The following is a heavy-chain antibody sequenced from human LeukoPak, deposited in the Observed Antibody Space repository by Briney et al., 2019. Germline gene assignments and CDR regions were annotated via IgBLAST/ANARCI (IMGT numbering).Heavy chain of an antibody. J-gene: IGHJ4*02. CDR2: IYYSGST. V-gene: IGHV4-59*08. CDR1: GGSISSYY. Sequence: PSETLSLTCTVSGGSISSYYWSWIRQPPGKGLEWTGYIYYSGSTNYNPSLKSRVTISVDTSKNQFSLKLSSVTAADTAVYYCARHSSGWSDFDYWGQGTLVTVSS. CDR3: ARHSSGWSDFDY. D-gene: IGHD6-19*01.